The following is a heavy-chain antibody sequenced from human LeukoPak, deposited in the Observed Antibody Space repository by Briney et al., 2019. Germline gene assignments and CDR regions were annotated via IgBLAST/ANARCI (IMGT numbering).Heavy chain of an antibody. D-gene: IGHD2-8*02. Sequence: GGSLRLSCAASGFTFSSYSMNWVRQAPGKGLEWVSSITRSNYIYYADSVKGRFTISRDNAKNSLYLQMNSLRAEDTAIYYCATYRQVLLPFESWGQGTLVTVSS. CDR3: ATYRQVLLPFES. V-gene: IGHV3-21*04. CDR1: GFTFSSYS. J-gene: IGHJ4*02. CDR2: ITRSNYI.